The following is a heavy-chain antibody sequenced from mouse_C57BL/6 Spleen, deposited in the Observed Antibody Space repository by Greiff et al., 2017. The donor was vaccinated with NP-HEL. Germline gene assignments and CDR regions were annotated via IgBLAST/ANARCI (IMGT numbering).Heavy chain of an antibody. Sequence: QVQLQQPGAELVMPGASVKLSCKASGYTFTSYWMHWVKQRPGQGLEWIGEIDPSDSYTNYNQKFKGKSTLTVDKSSSTAYMQLSSLTSEDSAVYYGARRGEDDDGSSLYYAMDYWGQGTSVTVSS. D-gene: IGHD1-1*01. CDR3: ARRGEDDDGSSLYYAMDY. V-gene: IGHV1-69*01. J-gene: IGHJ4*01. CDR1: GYTFTSYW. CDR2: IDPSDSYT.